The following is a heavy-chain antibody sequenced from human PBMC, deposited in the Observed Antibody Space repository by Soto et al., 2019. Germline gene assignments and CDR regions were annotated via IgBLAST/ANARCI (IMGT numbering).Heavy chain of an antibody. CDR2: IIPIFGTA. V-gene: IGHV1-69*06. CDR3: ARAVIAATNYYYYGMDV. CDR1: GGTFSSYA. J-gene: IGHJ6*02. Sequence: QVQLVQSGAEVKKPGSSVKVSCKASGGTFSSYAISWVRQAPGQGLEWMGGIIPIFGTANYAQKFQGRVRITADKSTRTAYMELSSLRSENTAVYYFARAVIAATNYYYYGMDVCGQGTTVTVSS. D-gene: IGHD2-15*01.